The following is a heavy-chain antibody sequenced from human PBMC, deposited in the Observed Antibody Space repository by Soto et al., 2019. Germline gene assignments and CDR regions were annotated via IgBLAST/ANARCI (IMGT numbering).Heavy chain of an antibody. CDR3: ARHDGTAG. CDR2: MYYSGST. Sequence: QLQLQESGPGLVKPSETLSLTCTVSGGSVSINTYSWGWIRQSPVTGLQWFGSMYYSGSTYYNPSLRSRASISVDTSKNQLSLRLTSVTVADTATYYCARHDGTAGWVQGILVTVST. D-gene: IGHD6-13*01. CDR1: GGSVSINTYS. V-gene: IGHV4-39*01. J-gene: IGHJ1*01.